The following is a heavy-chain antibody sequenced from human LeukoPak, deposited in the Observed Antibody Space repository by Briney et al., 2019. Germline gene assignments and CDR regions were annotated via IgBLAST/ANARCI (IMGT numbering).Heavy chain of an antibody. D-gene: IGHD6-13*01. CDR2: IYRSGST. V-gene: IGHV4-59*12. Sequence: PSETLSLTCTVSGGSISSYYWVWIRQTPGKGLEWIGSIYRSGSTNYNPSLKSRVTISVDTSKNQFSLKVNSVTAADTAVYYCARDLYSSRTNDAFVIWGQGTMVTVSS. CDR1: GGSISSYY. J-gene: IGHJ3*02. CDR3: ARDLYSSRTNDAFVI.